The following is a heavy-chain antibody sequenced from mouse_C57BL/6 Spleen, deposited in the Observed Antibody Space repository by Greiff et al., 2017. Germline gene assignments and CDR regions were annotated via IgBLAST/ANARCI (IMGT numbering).Heavy chain of an antibody. V-gene: IGHV1-69*01. D-gene: IGHD2-13*01. CDR1: GYTFTSYW. CDR3: ARGDYYWGLYAMDY. J-gene: IGHJ4*01. CDR2: IDPSGSYT. Sequence: QVQLQQPGAELVMPGASVKLSCKASGYTFTSYWMHWVKQRPGQGLEWIGAIDPSGSYTNYNQKFKGKSTLTVDKSSSTAYMQLSSLTSEDSAVYYGARGDYYWGLYAMDYWGQGTAVTVS.